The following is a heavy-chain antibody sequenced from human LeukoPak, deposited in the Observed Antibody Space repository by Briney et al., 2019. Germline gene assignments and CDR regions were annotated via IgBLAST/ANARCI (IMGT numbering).Heavy chain of an antibody. V-gene: IGHV3-23*01. D-gene: IGHD3-22*01. CDR3: AKEYDSSGYFDY. J-gene: IGHJ4*02. CDR1: GFTFSAYD. Sequence: PGGSLRLSCAPSGFTFSAYDMSWVRQAPRKGLEWASAISGRRGSTYYADSVKGRFTISRDNFKNTLYLQMNSLRAEDTAVYYCAKEYDSSGYFDYWGQGTLVTVSS. CDR2: ISGRRGST.